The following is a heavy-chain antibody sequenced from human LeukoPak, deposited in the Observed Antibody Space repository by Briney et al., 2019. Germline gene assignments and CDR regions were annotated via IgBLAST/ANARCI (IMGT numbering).Heavy chain of an antibody. CDR3: GVIVSMSWDY. D-gene: IGHD5/OR15-5a*01. Sequence: SETLSLTCTVSGDSISSSSYYWGWIRQPPGKGLEWIGSIYYSGSTYYNPSLKSRLTISVDTSKNQFSLKLSSVTAADTAVYYCGVIVSMSWDYWGQGTLVTVSS. CDR1: GDSISSSSYY. CDR2: IYYSGST. J-gene: IGHJ4*02. V-gene: IGHV4-39*01.